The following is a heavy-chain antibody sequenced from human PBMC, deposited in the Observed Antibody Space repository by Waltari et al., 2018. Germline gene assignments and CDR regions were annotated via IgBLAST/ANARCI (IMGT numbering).Heavy chain of an antibody. CDR1: HYSISNGYY. CDR3: AMVGHCSGGSCPNDAFDT. CDR2: IYHTWST. J-gene: IGHJ3*02. D-gene: IGHD2-15*01. V-gene: IGHV4-38-2*02. Sequence: QVQLQESGPGLAKPSETLSLTCTVSHYSISNGYYWGWIRQPPGKGLEWIASIYHTWSTYSSPSLRRRVSISIDTSMSQLSLRLSSVTAADTADYYCAMVGHCSGGSCPNDAFDTWGPGTSVTV.